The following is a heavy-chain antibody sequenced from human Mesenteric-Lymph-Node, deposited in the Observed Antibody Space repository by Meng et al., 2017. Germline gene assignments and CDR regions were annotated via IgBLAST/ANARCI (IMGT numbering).Heavy chain of an antibody. D-gene: IGHD3-10*01. CDR3: ARSRKWWPGLNGSGRGNWFDP. Sequence: SETLSLTCAVYGGSFSGYYWSWIRQPPGKGLEWIGEINHSGSTNYNPSLKSRVTISVDTSKNQFSLKLSSVTAADTAVYYCARSRKWWPGLNGSGRGNWFDPWGQGTLVTVSS. CDR2: INHSGST. CDR1: GGSFSGYY. V-gene: IGHV4-34*01. J-gene: IGHJ5*02.